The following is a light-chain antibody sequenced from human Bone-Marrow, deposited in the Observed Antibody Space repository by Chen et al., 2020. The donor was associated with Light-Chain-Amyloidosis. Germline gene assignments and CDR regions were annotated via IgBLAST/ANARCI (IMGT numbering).Light chain of an antibody. Sequence: SYVLTQPSSVSVAPGQTATIACGGNNIGSTSVHWYQQTPGQAPLLVVYDDSDRPAGIPQRLSGSNSGNTDTLTIRRGEAGDEADYYCQVWDRGSDRPVFGGGAKLTVL. CDR3: QVWDRGSDRPV. V-gene: IGLV3-21*02. CDR2: DDS. CDR1: NIGSTS. J-gene: IGLJ3*02.